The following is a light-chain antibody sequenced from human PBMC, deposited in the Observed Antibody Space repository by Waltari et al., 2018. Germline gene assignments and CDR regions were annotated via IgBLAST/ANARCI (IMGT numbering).Light chain of an antibody. V-gene: IGKV2-30*02. CDR2: KVS. CDR1: QSLVHSDGKTY. CDR3: MQGTHWPWT. J-gene: IGKJ1*01. Sequence: DVVMTQSPLSLPVTLGQPASISCRSSQSLVHSDGKTYLNWVHQRPGQSPRRLIYKVSKRDSGVPDRFSGSGSGTDFTLRISRVEAEDVGVYYCMQGTHWPWTFGQGTKVEIK.